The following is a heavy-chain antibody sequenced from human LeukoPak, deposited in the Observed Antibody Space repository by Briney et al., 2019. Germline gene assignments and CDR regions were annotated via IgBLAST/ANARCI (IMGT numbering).Heavy chain of an antibody. CDR2: INPNYGDT. J-gene: IGHJ4*02. CDR1: GYTFTGYY. D-gene: IGHD5-18*01. CDR3: ARCEYSYGCYFDY. Sequence: ASVKVSCKASGYTFTGYYMYWVRQAPGQGLEWMGRINPNYGDTNYAQDFQGRVTMTRDTSISTAYMELRSLRSDDTAVYYRARCEYSYGCYFDYWGQGTLVTVSS. V-gene: IGHV1-2*06.